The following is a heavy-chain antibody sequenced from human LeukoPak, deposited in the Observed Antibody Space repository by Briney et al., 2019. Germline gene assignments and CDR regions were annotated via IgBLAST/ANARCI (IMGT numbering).Heavy chain of an antibody. J-gene: IGHJ4*02. CDR3: ARHRGSSGWYYFDY. Sequence: SETLSLTCTVSGGSISSSSYYWGWIRQPPGKGLEWIGHIYSGSPKYNPSLESRVTISVDTSKNQFSLKLSSVTAADTAVYYCARHRGSSGWYYFDYWGQGTLVTVSS. V-gene: IGHV4-61*05. D-gene: IGHD6-19*01. CDR2: IYSGSP. CDR1: GGSISSSSYY.